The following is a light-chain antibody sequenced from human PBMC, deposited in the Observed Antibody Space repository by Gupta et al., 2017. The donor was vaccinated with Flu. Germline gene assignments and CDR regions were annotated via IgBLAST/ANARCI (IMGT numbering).Light chain of an antibody. CDR2: AAS. CDR3: QQSYSTSSYS. J-gene: IGKJ2*03. V-gene: IGKV1-39*01. Sequence: DTQMTQSPSSLSASVGDRVTITCRASQSISSYLNWYQQKPGKAPKLLIYAASSLQSGVPSRFSGSGSETDCTLTISSLQPEDFATYYCQQSYSTSSYSFGQGTKLEIK. CDR1: QSISSY.